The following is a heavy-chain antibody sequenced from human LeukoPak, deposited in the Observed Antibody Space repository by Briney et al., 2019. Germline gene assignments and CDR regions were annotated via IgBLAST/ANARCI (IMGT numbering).Heavy chain of an antibody. CDR2: IYSGGST. CDR1: GFTVSSNY. V-gene: IGHV3-53*01. CDR3: ARSGTAGYTYYYYYMDV. D-gene: IGHD5-24*01. J-gene: IGHJ6*03. Sequence: GGSLRLSCAASGFTVSSNYMSWVREAPGKGLEWVLVIYSGGSTYYADSVKGRFTISRDNSKNTLYLQMNSLRAEDTAVYYCARSGTAGYTYYYYYMDVWGKGTTVTVSS.